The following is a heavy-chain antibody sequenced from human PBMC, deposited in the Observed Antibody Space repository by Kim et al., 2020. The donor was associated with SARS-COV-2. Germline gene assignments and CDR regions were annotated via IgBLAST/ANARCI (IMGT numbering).Heavy chain of an antibody. D-gene: IGHD2-21*02. V-gene: IGHV4-4*07. CDR1: GGSISSYY. Sequence: SETLSLTCTVSGGSISSYYWSWIRQPAGKGLEWIGRIYTSGSTNYNPSLKSRVTMSVDTSKNQFSLKLSSVTAADTAVYYCARLGDVDSDYYYYGMDVWGQGTTVTVSS. CDR2: IYTSGST. CDR3: ARLGDVDSDYYYYGMDV. J-gene: IGHJ6*02.